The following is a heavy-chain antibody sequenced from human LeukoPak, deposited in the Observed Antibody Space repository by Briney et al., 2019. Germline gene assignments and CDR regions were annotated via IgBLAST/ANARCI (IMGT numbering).Heavy chain of an antibody. CDR3: ARDRGRDLEWLLSEAFDI. CDR1: GYTFTSYG. CDR2: ISAYNGNT. D-gene: IGHD3-3*01. V-gene: IGHV1-18*01. Sequence: GASVKVSCKASGYTFTSYGISWVRQAPGQGLEWMGWISAYNGNTNYAQKLQGRVTMTTDTSTSTAYMELRSLRSEDTAVYYCARDRGRDLEWLLSEAFDIWGQGTMVTVSS. J-gene: IGHJ3*02.